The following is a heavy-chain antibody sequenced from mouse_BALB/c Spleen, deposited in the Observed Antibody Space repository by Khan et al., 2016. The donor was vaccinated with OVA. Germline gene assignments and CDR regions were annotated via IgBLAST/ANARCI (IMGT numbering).Heavy chain of an antibody. CDR1: GFSLNTYG. CDR2: IRSGGAT. CDR3: ARNSYMYDFTY. J-gene: IGHJ3*01. D-gene: IGHD2-14*01. V-gene: IGHV2-2*01. Sequence: QVQLKQSGPGLVQPSQSLSITCTVSGFSLNTYGIHWIRQSQGKGLEWLGVIRSGGATDYNGAFISRLSITKYNSKSQFFFKMNSLQADDTAIYYCARNSYMYDFTYWGQGTLVTVSA.